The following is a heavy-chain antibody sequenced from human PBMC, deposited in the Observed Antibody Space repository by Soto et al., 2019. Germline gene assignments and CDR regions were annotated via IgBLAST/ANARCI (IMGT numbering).Heavy chain of an antibody. Sequence: QVQLQESGPGLVKPSQTLSLTCTVSGGSISTVDYWWSWIRQSPDMGLEWIGHIYDGGGTYNNPSLESRVTMSVDTSKSQLSLTLSSVSAADTAVCYCARGPSGDKVDSWGQGTLVTVSS. CDR1: GGSISTVDYW. CDR3: ARGPSGDKVDS. CDR2: IYDGGGT. J-gene: IGHJ4*02. V-gene: IGHV4-30-4*01. D-gene: IGHD7-27*01.